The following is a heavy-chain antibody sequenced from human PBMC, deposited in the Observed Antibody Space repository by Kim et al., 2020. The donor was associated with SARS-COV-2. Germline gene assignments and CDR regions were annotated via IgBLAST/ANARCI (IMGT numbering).Heavy chain of an antibody. J-gene: IGHJ3*02. V-gene: IGHV4-39*01. D-gene: IGHD3-22*01. CDR3: ARHGNYYDSSGYYLDAFDI. Sequence: SRVTISVDTSKNQFSLKLSSVTAADTAVYYCARHGNYYDSSGYYLDAFDIWGQGTMVTVSS.